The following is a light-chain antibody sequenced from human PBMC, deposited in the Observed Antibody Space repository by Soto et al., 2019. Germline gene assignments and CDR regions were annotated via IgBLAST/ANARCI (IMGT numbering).Light chain of an antibody. CDR3: AAWDDSLNGSYV. CDR2: SNN. Sequence: SVLTQPPSTSGTPGQRDTISCSGSRSNIGSNTVTWYQQLPGTAPNLLIYSNNQRPSGVPDRFSGSKSGTSASLAISGLQSEDEADYYCAAWDDSLNGSYVFGTGTKVTVL. CDR1: RSNIGSNT. V-gene: IGLV1-44*01. J-gene: IGLJ1*01.